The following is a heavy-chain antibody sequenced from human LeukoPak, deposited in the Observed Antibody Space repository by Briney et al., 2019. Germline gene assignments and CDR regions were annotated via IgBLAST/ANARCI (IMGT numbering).Heavy chain of an antibody. Sequence: GGSLRLSCAASGFTFSSYAMTWVRQAPGKGLEWVSAISDSGRSTYYADSVKGRFTISRDVSKSTLYLQMNSLRAEDTALYYLSKGQRWELLLDLWGEESLVSVS. V-gene: IGHV3-23*01. CDR1: GFTFSSYA. CDR2: ISDSGRST. CDR3: SKGQRWELLLDL. D-gene: IGHD2-21*01. J-gene: IGHJ4*02.